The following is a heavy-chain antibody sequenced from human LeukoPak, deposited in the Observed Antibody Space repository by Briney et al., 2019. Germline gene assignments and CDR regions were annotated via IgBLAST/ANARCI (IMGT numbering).Heavy chain of an antibody. CDR3: ARDFPGIGRGTFDF. Sequence: GSLRLSCAASGFIFNTFWMNWVRLTPGKGLEWVAKINQDGSDMYYVDSVKGRFFVSRDNARNLVYLQMNSLRVDDTAVYYCARDFPGIGRGTFDFWGQGTIIIVSS. CDR2: INQDGSDM. D-gene: IGHD3-10*01. CDR1: GFIFNTFW. J-gene: IGHJ3*01. V-gene: IGHV3-7*03.